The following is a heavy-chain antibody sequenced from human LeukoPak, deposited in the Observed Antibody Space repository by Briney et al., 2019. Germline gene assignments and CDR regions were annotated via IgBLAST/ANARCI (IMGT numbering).Heavy chain of an antibody. CDR2: ISSSGSTI. J-gene: IGHJ4*02. Sequence: GGSLRLSCAASGFTFSSYEMNWVRQAPGKGLEWVSYISSSGSTIYYADSVKGRFTISRDNAKNSLYLQMNSLRAEDTAVYYCARDEAPPDYYDSSGYYPFDYWGQGALVTVSS. CDR3: ARDEAPPDYYDSSGYYPFDY. D-gene: IGHD3-22*01. CDR1: GFTFSSYE. V-gene: IGHV3-48*03.